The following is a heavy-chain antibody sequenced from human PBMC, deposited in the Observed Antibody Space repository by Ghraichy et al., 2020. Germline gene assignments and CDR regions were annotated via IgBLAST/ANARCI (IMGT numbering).Heavy chain of an antibody. CDR3: TRSLRTGYHFFDY. Sequence: GGSLRLSCVASGFAFSTYPMTWVRQAPGRGLEWVSTGGGATFYADSVKGRFTISRDNSKNTLFLQLNSLRAEDTAIYYCTRSLRTGYHFFDYWGPGTLVTVSS. CDR2: GGGAT. V-gene: IGHV3-23*01. CDR1: GFAFSTYP. D-gene: IGHD3-9*01. J-gene: IGHJ4*02.